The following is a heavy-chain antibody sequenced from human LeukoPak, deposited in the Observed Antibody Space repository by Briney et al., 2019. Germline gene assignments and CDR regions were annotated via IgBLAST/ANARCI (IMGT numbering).Heavy chain of an antibody. D-gene: IGHD6-6*01. CDR2: INPNSGGT. J-gene: IGHJ4*02. CDR3: ARAHQYSSSFYPLLNFDY. V-gene: IGHV1-2*06. Sequence: ASVKVSYKASGYTFTGYYMHWVRQAPGQGLEWMGRINPNSGGTNYAQKFQGRVTMTRDTSISTAYMELSRLRSDDTAVYYCARAHQYSSSFYPLLNFDYWGQGTLVTVSS. CDR1: GYTFTGYY.